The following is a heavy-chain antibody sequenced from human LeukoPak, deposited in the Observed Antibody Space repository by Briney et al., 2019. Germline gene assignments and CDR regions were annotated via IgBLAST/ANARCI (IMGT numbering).Heavy chain of an antibody. Sequence: GGSLRLSCAASGFTFSTYWMHWVRQAPGKGLVWVSRINPDGTTTTYTDSVKGRFTISRDNAKSTLYLQMNSLRAEDTAVYYCAKEGTSMVGGVFDIWGQGTMVTVSS. CDR1: GFTFSTYW. CDR3: AKEGTSMVGGVFDI. CDR2: INPDGTTT. D-gene: IGHD3-10*01. J-gene: IGHJ3*02. V-gene: IGHV3-74*01.